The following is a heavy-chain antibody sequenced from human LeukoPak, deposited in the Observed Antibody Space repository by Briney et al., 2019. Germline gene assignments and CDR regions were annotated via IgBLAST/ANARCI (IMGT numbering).Heavy chain of an antibody. J-gene: IGHJ3*02. Sequence: GGSLRLSCAASGFTFSSYAMHWVRQAPGKGLEWVAVISYDGSNKYYADSVKGRFTISRDNSKNTLYLQMNSLRAEDTAVYYCARVWDDYGAVWYAFDIWGQGTMVTVSS. CDR3: ARVWDDYGAVWYAFDI. CDR1: GFTFSSYA. D-gene: IGHD4-17*01. CDR2: ISYDGSNK. V-gene: IGHV3-30-3*01.